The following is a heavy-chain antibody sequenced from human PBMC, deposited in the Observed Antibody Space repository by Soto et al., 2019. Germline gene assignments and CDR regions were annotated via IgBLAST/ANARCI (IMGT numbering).Heavy chain of an antibody. CDR2: IYSGVNT. CDR3: ARGRLLISD. Sequence: DVQLVESGGGLVQRGGSLRLACAASGFTGISDYMTWVRQAPGKGLEWVSVIYSGVNTSYADSVKGRFTISRDNAKNTLYLQMNSLRAEDTAVYYCARGRLLISDWGQGAQVIV. D-gene: IGHD1-26*01. V-gene: IGHV3-66*01. CDR1: GFTGISDY. J-gene: IGHJ4*02.